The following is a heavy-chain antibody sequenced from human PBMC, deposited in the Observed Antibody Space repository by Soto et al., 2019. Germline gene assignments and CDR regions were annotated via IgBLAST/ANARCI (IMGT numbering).Heavy chain of an antibody. V-gene: IGHV4-39*01. CDR1: SGSIKSSGYY. J-gene: IGHJ5*02. CDR2: IYYSGST. D-gene: IGHD5-12*01. CDR3: ARLGRGYNVYSGVS. Sequence: QLQLLEPGPRLVKPSETPALTCSVSSGSIKSSGYYWGWIRQSPEKGLEWIGSIYYSGSTSFNPSLESRVSLSVDTSKNQFSLRLSAVTAADTALYFCARLGRGYNVYSGVSWGQGALVTVSS.